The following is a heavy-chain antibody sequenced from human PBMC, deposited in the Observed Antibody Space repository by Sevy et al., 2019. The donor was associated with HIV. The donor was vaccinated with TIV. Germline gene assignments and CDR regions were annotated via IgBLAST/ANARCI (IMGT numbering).Heavy chain of an antibody. CDR2: INPNSGGT. CDR1: GYTFTGYY. J-gene: IGHJ6*02. CDR3: ARVNPDYYGMDV. V-gene: IGHV1-2*02. Sequence: ASVKVSCKASGYTFTGYYMHWVRQAPGQGLEWMGWINPNSGGTNYAQKFQGRVTMTRDTSISTAYMELSRLRSDDTAVYYCARVNPDYYGMDVWGQGTTVTVSS.